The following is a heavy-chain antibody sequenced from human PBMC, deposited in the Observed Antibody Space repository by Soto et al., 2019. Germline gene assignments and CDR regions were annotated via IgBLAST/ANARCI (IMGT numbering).Heavy chain of an antibody. CDR1: GYTFTNYG. CDR2: ISAYNGNT. J-gene: IGHJ6*04. CDR3: ARVRLLVGYFYYGLDV. V-gene: IGHV1-18*01. D-gene: IGHD6-6*01. Sequence: QVQLLQSGAEVKKPGASVKVSCKASGYTFTNYGITWVRQAPGQGLEWMGWISAYNGNTHYTQRLQGRVTMTTDTSTSTAYRELRGLRSVDTAVYSCARVRLLVGYFYYGLDVWGKGTTVTVSS.